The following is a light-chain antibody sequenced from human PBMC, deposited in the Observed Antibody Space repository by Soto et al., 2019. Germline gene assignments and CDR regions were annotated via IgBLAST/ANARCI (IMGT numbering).Light chain of an antibody. CDR2: RNN. CDR1: SSNIGTNY. Sequence: QSVLTQPPSASGTPGQRVIISCSGSSSNIGTNYVYWYQQLPGTAPKLLIYRNNRRPSGVPDRFSGSKSGTSASLAISGLRSEDEADYFCAAWDDSLSGHVVFGGGTQLTVL. J-gene: IGLJ2*01. CDR3: AAWDDSLSGHVV. V-gene: IGLV1-47*01.